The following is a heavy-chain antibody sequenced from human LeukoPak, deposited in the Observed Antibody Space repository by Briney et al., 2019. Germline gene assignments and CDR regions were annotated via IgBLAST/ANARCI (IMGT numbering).Heavy chain of an antibody. J-gene: IGHJ4*02. Sequence: GGSLRLSCAASGFTFSTHSMYWVRQAPGKGLEWVSSISASSNFIHYAESVRGRFTISRDNAKNSLYLQMNSLGAQDTAVYCCARPAAGYCSSAGCHWDSWGQGTLVTVSS. CDR2: ISASSNFI. V-gene: IGHV3-21*01. CDR3: ARPAAGYCSSAGCHWDS. CDR1: GFTFSTHS. D-gene: IGHD2-2*01.